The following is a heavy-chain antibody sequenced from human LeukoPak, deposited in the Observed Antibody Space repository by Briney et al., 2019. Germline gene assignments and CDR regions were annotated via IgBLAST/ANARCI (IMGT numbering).Heavy chain of an antibody. D-gene: IGHD6-19*01. J-gene: IGHJ4*02. CDR1: GFTVSSNY. V-gene: IGHV3-53*01. CDR2: IYSGGTT. Sequence: GGSLRLSCAASGFTVSSNYMTWVRQAPGKGLEWVSVIYSGGTTFYAASVKGRFTISRDNAKNSLYLQMNTLRAEDTAVYYCARFTIGWYYFDYWGQGTLVTVSS. CDR3: ARFTIGWYYFDY.